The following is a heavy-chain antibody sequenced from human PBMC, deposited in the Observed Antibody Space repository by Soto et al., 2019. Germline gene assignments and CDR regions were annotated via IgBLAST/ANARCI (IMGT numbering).Heavy chain of an antibody. CDR2: ISYDGSNK. CDR3: AKTLADSSGYGLINYFDY. J-gene: IGHJ4*02. D-gene: IGHD3-22*01. V-gene: IGHV3-30*18. Sequence: QVQLVESGGGVVQPGRSLRLSCAASGFTFSSYGMHWVRQAPGKGMEWVAVISYDGSNKYYADSVKGRFTISRDNSKNTLYLQMNSLRAEDTAVYYCAKTLADSSGYGLINYFDYWGQGTLVTVSS. CDR1: GFTFSSYG.